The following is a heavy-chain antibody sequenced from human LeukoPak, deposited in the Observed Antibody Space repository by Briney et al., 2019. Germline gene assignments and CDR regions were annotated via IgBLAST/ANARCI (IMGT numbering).Heavy chain of an antibody. Sequence: GESLKISCTGSGYSFTSYWIGWVRQMPGKGLEWMGIIYPGDSDTRYSPSFQGQVTISADKSISTAYLQWSSLKASDTAMYYCARLVGLLSGQFWFDPWGQGTLVTVSS. CDR2: IYPGDSDT. CDR1: GYSFTSYW. J-gene: IGHJ5*02. V-gene: IGHV5-51*01. D-gene: IGHD1-26*01. CDR3: ARLVGLLSGQFWFDP.